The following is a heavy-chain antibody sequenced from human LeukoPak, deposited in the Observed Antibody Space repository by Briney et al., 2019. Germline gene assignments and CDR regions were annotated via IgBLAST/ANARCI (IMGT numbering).Heavy chain of an antibody. CDR1: GFTFSNYA. Sequence: PGGSLRLSCAASGFTFSNYAMHWVRQAPGKGLEWVAVISSDGSNKYYADSVKGRFTISRDNSKNTLYLQMNSLRAEDTAVYYCAGILDRTYYYYYMDVWGKGTTVTVSS. V-gene: IGHV3-30*04. CDR2: ISSDGSNK. J-gene: IGHJ6*03. D-gene: IGHD3-9*01. CDR3: AGILDRTYYYYYMDV.